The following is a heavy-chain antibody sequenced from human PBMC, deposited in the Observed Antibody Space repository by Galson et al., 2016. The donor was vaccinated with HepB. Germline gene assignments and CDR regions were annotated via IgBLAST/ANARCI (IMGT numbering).Heavy chain of an antibody. V-gene: IGHV3-30*18. CDR3: AKAKLWFGELLPGD. D-gene: IGHD3-10*01. Sequence: SLRLSCAASGLRFSSYGMHWVRQAPGKGLEGVAVISHDGRKKYYGDSVQGRFTISRDNSKNTLYLQMNSLRAEATAVYYCAKAKLWFGELLPGDWGQGTLVIVSS. CDR2: ISHDGRKK. CDR1: GLRFSSYG. J-gene: IGHJ4*02.